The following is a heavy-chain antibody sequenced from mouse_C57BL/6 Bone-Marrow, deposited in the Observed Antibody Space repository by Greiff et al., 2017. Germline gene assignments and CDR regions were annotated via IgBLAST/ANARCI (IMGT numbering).Heavy chain of an antibody. Sequence: EVMLVESGGGLVQPGGSLKLSCAASGFTFSDYYMYWVRQTPEKRLEWVAYISIGGGSTYYPDTVQGRFTISRDNAKNTLYLQMSRLKSEDTAMYYCARQGWLLYAMDYWGQGTSVTVSS. CDR2: ISIGGGST. V-gene: IGHV5-12*01. CDR1: GFTFSDYY. J-gene: IGHJ4*01. CDR3: ARQGWLLYAMDY. D-gene: IGHD2-3*01.